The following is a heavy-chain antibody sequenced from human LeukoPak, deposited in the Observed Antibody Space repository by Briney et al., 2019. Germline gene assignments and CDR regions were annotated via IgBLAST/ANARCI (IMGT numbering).Heavy chain of an antibody. D-gene: IGHD3-22*01. V-gene: IGHV3-23*01. Sequence: PGGSLRLSCAASQFTFSSYAMSWVRQAPGKGLEWVSGISSIGGSTVYADSVQGRFTISRDNSKNALYLQMNSLRAEDTAVYYCAKDSATMIGVIRTTPRGQIDYWGQGNRVTVSS. CDR3: AKDSATMIGVIRTTPRGQIDY. CDR1: QFTFSSYA. CDR2: ISSIGGST. J-gene: IGHJ4*02.